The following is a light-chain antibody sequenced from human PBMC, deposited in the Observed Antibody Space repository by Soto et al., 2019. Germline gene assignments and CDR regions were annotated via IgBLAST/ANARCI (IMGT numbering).Light chain of an antibody. CDR2: EVT. CDR1: SSDVGDYNY. J-gene: IGLJ3*02. Sequence: QSALTQPASVSGSPGQSITISCTGTSSDVGDYNYVSWYQQHPGKAPKLMIYEVTNRPSGVSNRFSGSKSGNTASLTISGLQAEDEGDYYCSSYTSSNTWVFGGGTQLTVL. V-gene: IGLV2-14*01. CDR3: SSYTSSNTWV.